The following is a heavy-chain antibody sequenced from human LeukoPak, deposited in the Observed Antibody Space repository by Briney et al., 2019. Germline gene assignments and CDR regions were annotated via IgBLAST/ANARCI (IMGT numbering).Heavy chain of an antibody. Sequence: SVKVSCKASGGTFSSYAINWVRQAPGQGLKWMGGIIPIFGTANYAQKFQGRVTITADEYTSTAYMELSRLRSDDTAVYYCASYGSGSPFDYWGQGTLVTVSS. J-gene: IGHJ4*02. CDR2: IIPIFGTA. CDR1: GGTFSSYA. D-gene: IGHD3-10*01. CDR3: ASYGSGSPFDY. V-gene: IGHV1-69*13.